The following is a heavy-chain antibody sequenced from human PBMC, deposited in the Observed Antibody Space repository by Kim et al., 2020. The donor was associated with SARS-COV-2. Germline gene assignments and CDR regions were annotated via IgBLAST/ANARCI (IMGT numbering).Heavy chain of an antibody. J-gene: IGHJ3*02. Sequence: ASVKVSCKASGYTFTSYAMNWVRQAPGQGLEWMGWINTNTGNPTYAQGFTGRFVFSLDTSVSTAYLQISSLKPEDTAVYYCARGGVGLWFGDAFDIWGQGTMVTVSS. CDR2: INTNTGNP. CDR1: GYTFTSYA. CDR3: ARGGVGLWFGDAFDI. D-gene: IGHD3-10*01. V-gene: IGHV7-4-1*02.